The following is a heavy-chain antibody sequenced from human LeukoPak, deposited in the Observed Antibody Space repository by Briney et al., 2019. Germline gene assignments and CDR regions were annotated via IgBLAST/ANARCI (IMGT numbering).Heavy chain of an antibody. J-gene: IGHJ4*02. CDR2: IYYSGST. V-gene: IGHV4-59*01. D-gene: IGHD3-3*01. Sequence: SETLSLTCTVSGGSISSYYWSWIRQPPGKGLEWIGYIYYSGSTNYNPSLKSRVTISADTSKNQFSLKLSSVTAADTAVYYCARGSITIFGVVIDGYFDYWGQGTLVTVSS. CDR3: ARGSITIFGVVIDGYFDY. CDR1: GGSISSYY.